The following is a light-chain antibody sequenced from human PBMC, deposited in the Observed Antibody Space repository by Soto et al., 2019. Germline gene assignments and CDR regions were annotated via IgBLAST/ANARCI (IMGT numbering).Light chain of an antibody. V-gene: IGKV3-15*01. CDR3: QQYNKWPLT. Sequence: EIVMTQSPATLPVSPGERATLSCRASQSVSSDLVWYQQKAGQAPRLLIYDTSTRATGIPARFSGSGSGTEFTLTISSLQSEDSAVYHCQQYNKWPLTCGGGTKVDIK. CDR1: QSVSSD. J-gene: IGKJ4*01. CDR2: DTS.